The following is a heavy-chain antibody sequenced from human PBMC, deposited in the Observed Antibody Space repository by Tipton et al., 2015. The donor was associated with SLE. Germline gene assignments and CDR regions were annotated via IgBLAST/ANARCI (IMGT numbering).Heavy chain of an antibody. V-gene: IGHV4-34*08. CDR3: GGGPLFDY. J-gene: IGHJ4*02. Sequence: LRLSCAVYGGTFSGYHWTWIRQTPGKGLEWIGEITQTGITNYSPSLKSRLTISTDTSKRQISLRLTSMTAADTAVYYCGGGPLFDYWGQGTLVTVSS. D-gene: IGHD6-25*01. CDR1: GGTFSGYH. CDR2: ITQTGIT.